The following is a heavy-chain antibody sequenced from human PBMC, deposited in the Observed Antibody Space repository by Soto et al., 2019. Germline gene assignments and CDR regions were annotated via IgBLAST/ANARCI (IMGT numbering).Heavy chain of an antibody. Sequence: EVQLVESGGGLVQPGGSLRLSCAASGFTVSSNYMSWVRQAPGKGLEWVSVIYSDGSTYYADSVKGRFTISRHKSKNTLYLQMNSLRAEDTAVYYWASDPYYDSSGYLASNGMDVWGQGTTVTVSS. J-gene: IGHJ6*02. CDR2: IYSDGST. V-gene: IGHV3-53*04. D-gene: IGHD3-22*01. CDR3: ASDPYYDSSGYLASNGMDV. CDR1: GFTVSSNY.